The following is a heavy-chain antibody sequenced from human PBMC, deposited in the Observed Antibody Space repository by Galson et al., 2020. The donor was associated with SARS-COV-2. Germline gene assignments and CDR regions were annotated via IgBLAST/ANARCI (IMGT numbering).Heavy chain of an antibody. V-gene: IGHV3-23*01. J-gene: IGHJ5*02. D-gene: IGHD2-15*01. CDR1: GFTFSRSA. CDR2: INDDGSDT. Sequence: GESLKISCGASGFTFSRSAMSWVRQAPGKGLEWVSGINDDGSDTYYGDSARGRFTISRDNSKNILYLQMNSLRLEDTAFYYCAKDPDGRFCNGDNCVSGWFDPWGQGTLVTVSS. CDR3: AKDPDGRFCNGDNCVSGWFDP.